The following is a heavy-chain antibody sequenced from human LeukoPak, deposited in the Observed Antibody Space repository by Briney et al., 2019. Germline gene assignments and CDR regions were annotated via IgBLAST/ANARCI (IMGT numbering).Heavy chain of an antibody. Sequence: SVKVSCKASGGTFSSYAISWVRQAPGQGLEWMGGIIPIFGTANYAQKFQGRVTITADESTSTAYMELSSLRAEDTAVYYCAKDSFWTSVAGMGFDYWGQGTLVTVSS. D-gene: IGHD6-19*01. J-gene: IGHJ4*02. CDR3: AKDSFWTSVAGMGFDY. CDR1: GGTFSSYA. V-gene: IGHV1-69*01. CDR2: IIPIFGTA.